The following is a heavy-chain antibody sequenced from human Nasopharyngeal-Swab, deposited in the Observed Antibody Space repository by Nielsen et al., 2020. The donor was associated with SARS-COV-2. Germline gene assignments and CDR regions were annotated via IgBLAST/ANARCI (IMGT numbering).Heavy chain of an antibody. CDR3: ASPAGRTKDFDY. J-gene: IGHJ4*02. Sequence: GESLKISCAASGFTFSNYWMHWVRQAPGKGLVWVSRINSDGSNTNYADSVKGRFTISRDNAKNTLYLQMNGLRAEDTAVYYCASPAGRTKDFDYWGQGTLVTVSS. D-gene: IGHD1/OR15-1a*01. V-gene: IGHV3-74*01. CDR1: GFTFSNYW. CDR2: INSDGSNT.